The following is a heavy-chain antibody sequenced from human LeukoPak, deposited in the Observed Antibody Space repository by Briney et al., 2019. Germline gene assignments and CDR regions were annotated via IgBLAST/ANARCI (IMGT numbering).Heavy chain of an antibody. CDR2: ISSSSSYI. D-gene: IGHD3-10*01. Sequence: PGGSLRLSCAASGFTFRTYAMSGVRQAPGKGLEWVSSISSSSSYIYYADSVKGRFTISRDNAKNSLYLQMNSLRAEDTAVYYCARITMVRGVISYFDYWGQGTLVTVSS. CDR1: GFTFRTYA. V-gene: IGHV3-21*01. J-gene: IGHJ4*02. CDR3: ARITMVRGVISYFDY.